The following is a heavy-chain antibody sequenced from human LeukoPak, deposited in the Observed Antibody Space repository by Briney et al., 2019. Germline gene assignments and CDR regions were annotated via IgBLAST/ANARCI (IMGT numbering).Heavy chain of an antibody. CDR3: ARDRDYYMDV. Sequence: GGSLRLSCAASGFTFSSYAMHWVRQAPGKGLEWVTVISYDGSNKYSAGSVKGRFTISRDNSKNTLYLQMNSLRAEDTAVYYCARDRDYYMDVWGKGTTVTVSS. V-gene: IGHV3-30-3*01. CDR2: ISYDGSNK. CDR1: GFTFSSYA. J-gene: IGHJ6*03.